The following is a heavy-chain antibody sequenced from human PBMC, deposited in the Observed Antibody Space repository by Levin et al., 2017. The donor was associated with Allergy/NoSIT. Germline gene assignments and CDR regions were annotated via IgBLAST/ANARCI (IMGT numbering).Heavy chain of an antibody. D-gene: IGHD6-19*01. CDR2: ISGSGGST. Sequence: GGSLRLSCAASGFTFSSYAMSWVRQAPGKGLEWVSAISGSGGSTYYADSVKGRFTISRDNSKNTLYLQMNSLRAEDTAVYYCAKVVRYSSGWHKGFYFDYWGQGTLVTVSS. CDR3: AKVVRYSSGWHKGFYFDY. V-gene: IGHV3-23*01. CDR1: GFTFSSYA. J-gene: IGHJ4*02.